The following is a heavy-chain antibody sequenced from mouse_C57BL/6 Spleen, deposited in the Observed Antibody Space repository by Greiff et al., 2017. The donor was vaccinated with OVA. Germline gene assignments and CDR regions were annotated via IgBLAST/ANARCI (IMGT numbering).Heavy chain of an antibody. CDR1: GFTFSDYG. V-gene: IGHV5-17*01. J-gene: IGHJ2*01. CDR2: ISSGSSNI. Sequence: EVMLVESGGGLVKPGGSLRLSCAASGFTFSDYGMHWVRQAPEKGLEWVAYISSGSSNIYYADTVKGRFTISRDNAKNTLFLQMTSLRSEYTAMYYCARGEDPPVAYWGQGTTL. CDR3: ARGEDPPVAY.